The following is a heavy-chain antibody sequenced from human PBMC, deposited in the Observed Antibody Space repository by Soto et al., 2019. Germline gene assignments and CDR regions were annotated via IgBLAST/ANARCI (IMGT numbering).Heavy chain of an antibody. Sequence: TSETLSLTCTVSGGSISSYYWSWIRQPAGKGLEWIGRIYTSGSTNYHPSLKSRVTMSVDTSKNQFSLKLSSVTAADTAVYYCARGDLRQGGGGDCYHFAYWGQGTRVTVSA. CDR2: IYTSGST. CDR3: ARGDLRQGGGGDCYHFAY. V-gene: IGHV4-4*07. D-gene: IGHD2-21*02. J-gene: IGHJ4*02. CDR1: GGSISSYY.